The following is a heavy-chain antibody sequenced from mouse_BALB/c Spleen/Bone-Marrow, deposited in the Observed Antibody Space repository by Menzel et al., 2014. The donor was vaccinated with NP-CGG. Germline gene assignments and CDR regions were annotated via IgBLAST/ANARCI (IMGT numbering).Heavy chain of an antibody. D-gene: IGHD2-2*01. Sequence: EVQLQQSGAELVKPGASVKLSCTASGFNIKDTYMHWVKQRPEQGLEWIGRIDPANGNTKYDPKSQGKATITADTSSNTTYLQLSSLTSEDTAVYYCSRNYGYGKSFAYLGQGTLVTVSA. CDR3: SRNYGYGKSFAY. CDR1: GFNIKDTY. V-gene: IGHV14-3*02. CDR2: IDPANGNT. J-gene: IGHJ3*01.